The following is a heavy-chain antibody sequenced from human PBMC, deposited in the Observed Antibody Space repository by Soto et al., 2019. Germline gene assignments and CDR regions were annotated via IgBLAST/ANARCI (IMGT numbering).Heavy chain of an antibody. CDR3: ATAVGDIVVVPAAKDLPYYYYGMDV. V-gene: IGHV1-69*01. J-gene: IGHJ6*02. Sequence: QVQLVQSGAEVKQPGSSVKVSCKASGSTFSSYGISWVRQAPGQGLEWLGGIVPMFVTTNYAQNFQGRVTITADEFTNTVFMELSSLRSEDTAVYYCATAVGDIVVVPAAKDLPYYYYGMDVWGQGTTVTVSS. CDR2: IVPMFVTT. D-gene: IGHD2-2*01. CDR1: GSTFSSYG.